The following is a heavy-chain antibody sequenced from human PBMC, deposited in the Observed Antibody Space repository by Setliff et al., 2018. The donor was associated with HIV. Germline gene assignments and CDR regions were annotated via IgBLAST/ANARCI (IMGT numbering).Heavy chain of an antibody. CDR3: AKSGGYDGGREYYFGMDV. Sequence: GGSLRLSCAASGFTFSSYSMNWVRQDPGKGLEWVSSISSSSNYIYYADSVKGRFTISRDNAKNSLYLQMNSLRAEDTAIYYCAKSGGYDGGREYYFGMDVWGQGTTVTVSS. V-gene: IGHV3-21*01. CDR2: ISSSSNYI. CDR1: GFTFSSYS. D-gene: IGHD5-12*01. J-gene: IGHJ6*02.